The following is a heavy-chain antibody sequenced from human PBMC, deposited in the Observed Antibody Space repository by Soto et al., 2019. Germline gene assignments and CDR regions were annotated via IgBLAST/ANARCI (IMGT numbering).Heavy chain of an antibody. CDR1: GASISSYNY. Sequence: PSETLSLTCNVSGASISSYNYWGWFRQPPGKGLEWIGSINYSGDIMYNPSLKSRLTLFVDTSKNQFSLKLSSVTAADTAVYYCARRIHLWPITYYFDYWGQGTLVTVSS. CDR2: INYSGDI. CDR3: ARRIHLWPITYYFDY. J-gene: IGHJ4*02. V-gene: IGHV4-39*07. D-gene: IGHD5-18*01.